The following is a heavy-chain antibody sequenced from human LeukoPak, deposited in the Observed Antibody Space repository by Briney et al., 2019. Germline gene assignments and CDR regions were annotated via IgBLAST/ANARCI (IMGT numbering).Heavy chain of an antibody. Sequence: PGGSLRLSCAASGFTFSSYGMHWVRQAPGKGLEWVAFIRYDGSNKYYADSVKGRFTISRDNSKNTLYLQMNSLRAEDTAVYYCARDYDFWSGFVGYWGQGTLVTVPS. D-gene: IGHD3-3*01. CDR2: IRYDGSNK. V-gene: IGHV3-30*02. J-gene: IGHJ4*02. CDR3: ARDYDFWSGFVGY. CDR1: GFTFSSYG.